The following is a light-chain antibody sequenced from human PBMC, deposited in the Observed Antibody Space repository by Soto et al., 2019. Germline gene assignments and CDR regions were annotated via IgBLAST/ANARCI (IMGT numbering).Light chain of an antibody. Sequence: QSALTQPASVSGSPGQSITISCPGASSDVGGYNYVSWYQQHPGKAPKLMIYDVSNRPPGVSNRFSGSKSGNTASLTISGLQTEDDAYYYCSSYTASTTYVFGTGTKLTVL. CDR2: DVS. J-gene: IGLJ1*01. V-gene: IGLV2-14*01. CDR3: SSYTASTTYV. CDR1: SSDVGGYNY.